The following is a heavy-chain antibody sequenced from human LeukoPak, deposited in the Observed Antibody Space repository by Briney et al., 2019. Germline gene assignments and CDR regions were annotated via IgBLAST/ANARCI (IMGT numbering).Heavy chain of an antibody. J-gene: IGHJ4*02. CDR3: ASMGDYPGYFDY. Sequence: GSLRLSCAASGFTFSNNWMHWVRQAPGKGLVWVSRISADGSSTSYADSVKGRFTISRDNAKNTLYLQMNSLRAEDTAVYYCASMGDYPGYFDYWGQGTLVTVSS. V-gene: IGHV3-74*01. D-gene: IGHD4-17*01. CDR1: GFTFSNNW. CDR2: ISADGSST.